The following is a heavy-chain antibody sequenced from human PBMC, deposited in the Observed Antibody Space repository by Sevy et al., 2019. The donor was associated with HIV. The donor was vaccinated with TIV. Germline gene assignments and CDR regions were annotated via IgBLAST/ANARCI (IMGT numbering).Heavy chain of an antibody. CDR1: GFPFNDHA. J-gene: IGHJ6*02. Sequence: GGSLRLSCAASGFPFNDHAMHWVRQVPGKGLEWVSGVSWNSRNIGYADSVRGRFTISRDNARHFLYLEMNSLRPEDTALDYCAKDINRGCDGVNCYSYYYYFYGLDVWGQGTTVTVSS. CDR3: AKDINRGCDGVNCYSYYYYFYGLDV. CDR2: VSWNSRNI. V-gene: IGHV3-9*01. D-gene: IGHD2-21*01.